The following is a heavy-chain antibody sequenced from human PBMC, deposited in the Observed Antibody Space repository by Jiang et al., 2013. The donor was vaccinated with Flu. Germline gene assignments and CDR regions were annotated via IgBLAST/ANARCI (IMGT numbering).Heavy chain of an antibody. CDR2: IYYSGST. J-gene: IGHJ6*02. D-gene: IGHD3-10*01. CDR1: GDSISSYY. V-gene: IGHV4-59*12. Sequence: LLKPSETLSLTCTVSGDSISSYYWSWIRQPPGKGLEWIGYIYYSGSTNYNPSLKSRVTISVDKSKNQFSLKLSSVTAADTAVYYCYVLLWFGELSQRYGMDVWGQGTTVTVSS. CDR3: YVLLWFGELSQRYGMDV.